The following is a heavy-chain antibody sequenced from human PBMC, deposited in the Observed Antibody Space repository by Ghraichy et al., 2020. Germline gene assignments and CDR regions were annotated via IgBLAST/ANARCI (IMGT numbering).Heavy chain of an antibody. CDR3: AKVGWGDYYFEY. J-gene: IGHJ4*02. CDR1: GFTFSSFW. Sequence: GGSLRLSCEASGFTFSSFWMSWVRQAPGKGLEWVANIKRDGTEKFYVDSVKGRFTISRDNAKNSLFLQLSSLRSEDTAVYYCAKVGWGDYYFEYWGQGALVTVSS. CDR2: IKRDGTEK. V-gene: IGHV3-7*03. D-gene: IGHD2-21*02.